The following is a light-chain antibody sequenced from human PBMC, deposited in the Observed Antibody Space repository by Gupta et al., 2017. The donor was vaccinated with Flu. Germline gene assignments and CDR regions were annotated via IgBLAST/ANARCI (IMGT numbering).Light chain of an antibody. CDR1: QSISSW. J-gene: IGKJ1*01. V-gene: IGKV1-5*03. Sequence: DIQMTQSPSTLSASVGDRVTITCRASQSISSWLAWYQQKPGKAPKLLIYKASSLESGVPSRLSGSGSGTEFTLTISSLQPDDFATYYCQQYHSYSTFGQGTKVEIK. CDR2: KAS. CDR3: QQYHSYST.